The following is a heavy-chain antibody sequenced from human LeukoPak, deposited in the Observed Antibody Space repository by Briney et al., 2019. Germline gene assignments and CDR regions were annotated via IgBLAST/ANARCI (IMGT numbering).Heavy chain of an antibody. V-gene: IGHV3-23*01. D-gene: IGHD2-15*01. CDR1: GFTFSDYA. J-gene: IGHJ6*03. CDR3: AKDTSAWWYHRAYMNV. CDR2: ISGSGDKT. Sequence: GGSLRLSCAASGFTFSDYAMSWVRQAPGGGLEWVSAISGSGDKTFHADFVKGRFTTSRDNSKNTLSLQMSSLRVEDSAVYFCAKDTSAWWYHRAYMNVWGTGTTVTVSS.